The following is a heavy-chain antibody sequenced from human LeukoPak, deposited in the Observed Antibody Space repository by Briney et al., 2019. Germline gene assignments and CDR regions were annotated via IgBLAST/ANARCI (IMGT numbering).Heavy chain of an antibody. V-gene: IGHV3-23*01. Sequence: GGSLRLSCAASGFTFSSYAMSWVRQAPGKGLEWVSTISGSGGNTYYADSVKGRFTISRDNSKNTLYLQMNSLRAEDTAVYYCAKEGGNLHYYYYYMDVWGKGTTVTVSS. CDR3: AKEGGNLHYYYYYMDV. CDR1: GFTFSSYA. CDR2: ISGSGGNT. J-gene: IGHJ6*03. D-gene: IGHD1-7*01.